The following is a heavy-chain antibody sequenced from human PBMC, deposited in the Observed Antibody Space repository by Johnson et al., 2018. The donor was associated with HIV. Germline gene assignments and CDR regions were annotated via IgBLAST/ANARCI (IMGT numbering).Heavy chain of an antibody. V-gene: IGHV3-30*04. CDR1: GFTVRTYA. CDR2: ISSDANNK. D-gene: IGHD3-3*01. J-gene: IGHJ3*02. CDR3: AREQATLFFRASGAAFNI. Sequence: VQLVESGGGVVQPGRSLRLSCAVSGFTVRTYAMHWVRQAPGKGLEWVAVISSDANNKYYAGSVQGRFTISRDSCKSTVFLQMNSLRVEDTAVYYCAREQATLFFRASGAAFNIWGRGTTVTVSS.